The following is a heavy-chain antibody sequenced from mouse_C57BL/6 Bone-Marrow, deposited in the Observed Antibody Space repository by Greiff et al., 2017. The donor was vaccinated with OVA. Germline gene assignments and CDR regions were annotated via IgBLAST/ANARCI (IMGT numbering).Heavy chain of an antibody. Sequence: VHVKQSGPELVKPGASVKISCKASGYSFTGYYMNWVKQSPEKSLEWIGEINPSTGGTTYNQKFKAKATLTVDKSSSTAYMQLKSLTSEDSAVYYCARGGLRFAYWGQGTLVTVSA. D-gene: IGHD2-4*01. V-gene: IGHV1-42*01. J-gene: IGHJ3*01. CDR2: INPSTGGT. CDR1: GYSFTGYY. CDR3: ARGGLRFAY.